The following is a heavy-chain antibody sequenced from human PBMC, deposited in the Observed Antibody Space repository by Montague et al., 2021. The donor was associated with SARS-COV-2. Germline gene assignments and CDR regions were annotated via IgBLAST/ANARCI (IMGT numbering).Heavy chain of an antibody. CDR3: ANEGSSSWSSPFDY. CDR1: GFTFSSYC. D-gene: IGHD6-13*01. Sequence: SLRLSCAASGFTFSSYCMHWVRQAPGKGLEWVAVISYDGSNKYYADSVKGRFTISRDNSKNTLYLQMNSLRAEDTAVYYCANEGSSSWSSPFDYWGQGTLVTVSS. CDR2: ISYDGSNK. J-gene: IGHJ4*02. V-gene: IGHV3-30*18.